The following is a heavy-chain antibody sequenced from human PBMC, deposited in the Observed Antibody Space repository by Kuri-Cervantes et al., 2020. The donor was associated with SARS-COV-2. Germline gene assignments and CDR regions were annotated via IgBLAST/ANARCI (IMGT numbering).Heavy chain of an antibody. CDR1: GFTFSSYA. Sequence: LSLTCAASGFTFSSYAMHWVRQAPGKGLEWVAVISYDGSNKYYADSVKGRFTISRDNSKNTLYLQMNSLRAEDTAVYYCARSIVVVPAPFDYWGQGNLVTVSS. CDR3: ARSIVVVPAPFDY. CDR2: ISYDGSNK. V-gene: IGHV3-30-3*01. J-gene: IGHJ4*02. D-gene: IGHD2-2*01.